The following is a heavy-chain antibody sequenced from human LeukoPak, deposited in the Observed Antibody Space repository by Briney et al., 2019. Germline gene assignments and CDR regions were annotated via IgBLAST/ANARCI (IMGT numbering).Heavy chain of an antibody. V-gene: IGHV3-74*01. CDR2: ITPDEIT. D-gene: IGHD1-1*01. CDR1: GFTFRNYW. J-gene: IGHJ4*02. CDR3: ATERAGTSGYIVFDN. Sequence: PGESLRLSCAASGFTFRNYWMHWVRQAPGKGLVWVSRITPDEITTYADSVKGRFTISRDNAKNMLYLQMNSLRAEDTAVYYCATERAGTSGYIVFDNWGQGILVTVSS.